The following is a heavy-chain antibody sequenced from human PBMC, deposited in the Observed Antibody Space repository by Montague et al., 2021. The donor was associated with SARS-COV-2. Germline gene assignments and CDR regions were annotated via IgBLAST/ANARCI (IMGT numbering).Heavy chain of an antibody. CDR2: ISGSGGST. CDR3: AKDPHYDFWSGYYFDY. CDR1: GFTSSSYA. D-gene: IGHD3-3*01. J-gene: IGHJ4*02. V-gene: IGHV3-23*01. Sequence: SLRLSCAASGFTSSSYAMSWVRQAPGKGLEWVSAISGSGGSTYYADSVKGRFTISRDNSKNTLYLQMNSLRAEDTAVYYCAKDPHYDFWSGYYFDYWGQGTLVTVSS.